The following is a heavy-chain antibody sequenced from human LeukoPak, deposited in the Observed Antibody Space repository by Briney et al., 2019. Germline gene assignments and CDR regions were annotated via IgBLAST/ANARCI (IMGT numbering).Heavy chain of an antibody. CDR3: ARAGGDHPFDP. CDR1: GASISHYY. J-gene: IGHJ5*02. CDR2: IYDSGYT. D-gene: IGHD4-17*01. Sequence: SETLSLTCTVSGASISHYYWSWIRQPPGKGLEWIGYIYDSGYTKYNSSLKSRVTISVDMSKNHFSLKLTSVTAADTAVYYCARAGGDHPFDPWGQGALVTVSS. V-gene: IGHV4-59*01.